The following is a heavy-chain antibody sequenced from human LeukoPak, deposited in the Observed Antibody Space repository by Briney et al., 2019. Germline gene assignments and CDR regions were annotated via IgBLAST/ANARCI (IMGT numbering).Heavy chain of an antibody. D-gene: IGHD6-13*01. J-gene: IGHJ3*02. CDR3: ARDPRVAAAGGAFDI. CDR2: IYTSGST. V-gene: IGHV4-4*07. CDR1: GGSISSYY. Sequence: PAETLSLTCTVSGGSISSYYWSWIRQPAGKGLEWIWRIYTSGSTNYNPSLKSRVTISVEKSKNQFSLKLSSVTAADTAVYYCARDPRVAAAGGAFDIWGQGTMVTVSS.